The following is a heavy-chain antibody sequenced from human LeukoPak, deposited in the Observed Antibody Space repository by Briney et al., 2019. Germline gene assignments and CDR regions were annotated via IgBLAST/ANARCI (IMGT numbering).Heavy chain of an antibody. CDR2: ISYDGSNK. Sequence: QPGGSLRLSCAASGFTFSSYGMHWVRQAPGKGLEWVAVISYDGSNKYYADSVKGRFTISRDNSKNTLYLQMNSLRAEDTAVYYCARYGGNSSYWGQGTLVTVSS. CDR1: GFTFSSYG. J-gene: IGHJ4*02. D-gene: IGHD4-23*01. V-gene: IGHV3-30*03. CDR3: ARYGGNSSY.